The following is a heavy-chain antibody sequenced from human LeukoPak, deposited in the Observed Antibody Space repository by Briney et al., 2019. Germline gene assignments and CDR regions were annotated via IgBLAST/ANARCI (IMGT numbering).Heavy chain of an antibody. Sequence: GASVKVSCKASGYTFTSYYMHWVRQAPGQGLEWMGIINPSGGSTSYAQKFQGRVTMTRDTSTSTVYMELSSLRSEDTAVYYCARSGGSGSWLPRYYYYMDVWGKGTTVTISS. D-gene: IGHD3-10*01. J-gene: IGHJ6*03. V-gene: IGHV1-46*01. CDR3: ARSGGSGSWLPRYYYYMDV. CDR1: GYTFTSYY. CDR2: INPSGGST.